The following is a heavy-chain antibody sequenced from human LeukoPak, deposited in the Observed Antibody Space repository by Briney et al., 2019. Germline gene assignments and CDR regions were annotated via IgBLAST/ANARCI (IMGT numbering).Heavy chain of an antibody. CDR2: ISSSSSYI. CDR3: ARDLLLWFGELGGPTFDY. Sequence: PGGSLRLSCAASGFTFSSYSMNWVRQAPGKGLEWVSSISSSSSYIYYADSVKGRFTISRGNAKNSLYLQMNSLRAEDTAVYYCARDLLLWFGELGGPTFDYWGQGTLVTVSS. V-gene: IGHV3-21*01. J-gene: IGHJ4*02. D-gene: IGHD3-10*01. CDR1: GFTFSSYS.